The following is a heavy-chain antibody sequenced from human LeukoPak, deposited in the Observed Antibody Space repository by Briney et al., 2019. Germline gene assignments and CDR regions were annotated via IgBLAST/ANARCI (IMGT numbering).Heavy chain of an antibody. Sequence: PSETLSLTRTVSGGSISSYYWSWIRQPPGKGLEWIGYIYYSGSTNYNPSLKSRVTISVDTSKNQFSLKLSSVTAADTAVYYCANFRDGYNSLFGAFDIWGQGTMVTVSS. V-gene: IGHV4-59*01. CDR1: GGSISSYY. CDR2: IYYSGST. D-gene: IGHD5-24*01. CDR3: ANFRDGYNSLFGAFDI. J-gene: IGHJ3*02.